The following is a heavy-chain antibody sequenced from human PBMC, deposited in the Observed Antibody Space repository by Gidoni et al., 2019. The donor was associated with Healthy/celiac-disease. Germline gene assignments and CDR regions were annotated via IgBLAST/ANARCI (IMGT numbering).Heavy chain of an antibody. CDR3: ARDIYGDYGGKFDY. CDR1: GYTFTSYA. D-gene: IGHD4-17*01. J-gene: IGHJ4*02. V-gene: IGHV1-3*01. Sequence: QVQLVQSGAEVKKPGASVQVSCKASGYTFTSYAMHWVRQAPGQRLEWMGWINAGNGNTKYSQKFQGRVTITRDTSASTAYMELSSLRSEDTAVYYCARDIYGDYGGKFDYWGQGTLVTVSS. CDR2: INAGNGNT.